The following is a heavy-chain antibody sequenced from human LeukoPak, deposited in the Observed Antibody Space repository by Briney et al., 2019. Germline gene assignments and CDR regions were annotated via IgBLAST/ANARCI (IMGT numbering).Heavy chain of an antibody. Sequence: PGRSLRLSCAASGFTFSRYGMHGVREAPGKGLEWVAVVSYDGRNKYHADSVKGRFTISRDNSKNTLYLQVNSLRPEDTAVYYCAKDNDSSGYYLGAFDIWGQGTMVTVSS. CDR3: AKDNDSSGYYLGAFDI. CDR1: GFTFSRYG. D-gene: IGHD3-22*01. J-gene: IGHJ3*02. CDR2: VSYDGRNK. V-gene: IGHV3-30*18.